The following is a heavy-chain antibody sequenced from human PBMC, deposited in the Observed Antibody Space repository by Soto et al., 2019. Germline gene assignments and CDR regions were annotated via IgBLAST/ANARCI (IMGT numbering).Heavy chain of an antibody. V-gene: IGHV3-30*18. CDR1: GFTFSSYG. Sequence: QVQLVESGGGVVQPGRSLRLSCAASGFTFSSYGMHWVRQAPGKGLEWVAVISYDGSNKYYADSVKGRFTISRNHSQNALYLHMHSLGAEEPAVYYCPKAGIQLWSLRGFAYWGQGTLVTVSS. CDR2: ISYDGSNK. J-gene: IGHJ4*02. CDR3: PKAGIQLWSLRGFAY. D-gene: IGHD5-18*01.